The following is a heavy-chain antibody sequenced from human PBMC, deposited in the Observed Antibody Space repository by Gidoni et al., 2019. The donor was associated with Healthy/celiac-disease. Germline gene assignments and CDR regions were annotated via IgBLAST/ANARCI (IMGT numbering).Heavy chain of an antibody. V-gene: IGHV1-69*01. CDR2: IIPIFGPA. CDR1: GGPFSSYA. D-gene: IGHD3-3*01. CDR3: ARAGFGGVVIAFDY. J-gene: IGHJ4*02. Sequence: QVQLVQSGAAVKKPGSSVKVCCKASGGPFSSYAISWVRQAPGQGLEWMGGIIPIFGPANYAQKFQGRVTITADESTSTAYMELSSLRSEDTAVYYCARAGFGGVVIAFDYWGQGTLVTVSS.